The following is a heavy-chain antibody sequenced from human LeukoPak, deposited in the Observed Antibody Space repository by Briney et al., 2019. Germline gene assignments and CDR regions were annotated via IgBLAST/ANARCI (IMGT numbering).Heavy chain of an antibody. CDR3: ARVHYCSGGSCYSYYYYGMDV. D-gene: IGHD2-15*01. CDR2: ISAYNVNT. V-gene: IGHV1-18*01. CDR1: GYTFTSYG. J-gene: IGHJ6*02. Sequence: GASVKVSCKASGYTFTSYGISWVRQAPGQGLEWMGWISAYNVNTNYAQKLQGRVTMTTDTSTSTAYMELRSLRSDDTAVYYCARVHYCSGGSCYSYYYYGMDVWGQGTTVTVSS.